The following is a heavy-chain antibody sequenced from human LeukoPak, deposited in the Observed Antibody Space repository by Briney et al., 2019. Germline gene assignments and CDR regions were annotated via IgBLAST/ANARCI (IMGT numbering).Heavy chain of an antibody. J-gene: IGHJ5*02. V-gene: IGHV4-31*03. D-gene: IGHD3-10*01. Sequence: SQTLSLTCTVSGGSISSGGYYWSWIRQHPGKGLEWIGYIYYSGSTYYNPSLKSRVTISVDTSKNQFSLKLSSVTAADTAVYYCARGRPITMVRGVTKYNWFDPWGQGTLVIVSS. CDR2: IYYSGST. CDR3: ARGRPITMVRGVTKYNWFDP. CDR1: GGSISSGGYY.